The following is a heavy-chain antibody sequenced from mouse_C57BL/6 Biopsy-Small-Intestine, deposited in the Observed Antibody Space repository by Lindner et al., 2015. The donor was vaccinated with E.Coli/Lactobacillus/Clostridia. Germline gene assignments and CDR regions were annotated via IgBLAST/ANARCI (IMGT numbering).Heavy chain of an antibody. CDR3: VRGSDQTDY. J-gene: IGHJ4*01. V-gene: IGHV14-1*02. CDR2: ISAFNDKT. CDR1: GYTFNGNY. Sequence: SVKVSCKASGYTFNGNYIHWVRQAPGQGLEWMGWISAFNDKTNYAPKVQGRVSMTTDTSTNTAYMELGSLRSDDTAVYFCVRGSDQTDYWGQGTLVTVSS. D-gene: IGHD3-2*01.